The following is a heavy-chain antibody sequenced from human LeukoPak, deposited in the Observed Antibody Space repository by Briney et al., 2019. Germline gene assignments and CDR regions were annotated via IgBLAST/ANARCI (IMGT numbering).Heavy chain of an antibody. D-gene: IGHD6-13*01. CDR2: IYYSGST. J-gene: IGHJ4*02. CDR1: GDSISSYY. V-gene: IGHV4-59*12. Sequence: KASETLSLTCTVSGDSISSYYWSWIRQPPGKGLEWIGYIYYSGSTKYNPSLKSRVTISVDTSKNQFSLKLSSVTAADTAVYYCARDWGGIAAADSGGYWGQGTLVTVSS. CDR3: ARDWGGIAAADSGGY.